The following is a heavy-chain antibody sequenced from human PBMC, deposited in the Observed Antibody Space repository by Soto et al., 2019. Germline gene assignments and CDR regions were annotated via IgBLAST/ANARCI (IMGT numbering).Heavy chain of an antibody. CDR2: IYYTGST. Sequence: SETLPVPCIVSAGSISRNYWSWIRQPPGKGLEWIGYIYYTGSTNFNPSLKNRVIISVDTSKNQFSLKLSSVTAADTAVYYCARSYPNTIFGVVPSRGLDVWGQGTTVTVS. CDR3: ARSYPNTIFGVVPSRGLDV. V-gene: IGHV4-59*01. D-gene: IGHD3-3*01. CDR1: AGSISRNY. J-gene: IGHJ6*02.